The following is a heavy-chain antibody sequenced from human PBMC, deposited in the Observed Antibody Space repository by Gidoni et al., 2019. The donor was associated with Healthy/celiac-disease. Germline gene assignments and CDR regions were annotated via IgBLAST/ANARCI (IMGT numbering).Heavy chain of an antibody. J-gene: IGHJ4*02. CDR1: GFTVSSNY. D-gene: IGHD1-26*01. Sequence: EVQLVESGGGLIQPGGSVSISCAASGFTVSSNYMCWVRQAPGQGLVWGSVIYSGGTTYYADSVLGRFTISRDNSKNTLYLQMNSLSAEDTAVYYCARVGSGSFQIAYLGQGTLVTVSS. CDR2: IYSGGTT. CDR3: ARVGSGSFQIAY. V-gene: IGHV3-53*01.